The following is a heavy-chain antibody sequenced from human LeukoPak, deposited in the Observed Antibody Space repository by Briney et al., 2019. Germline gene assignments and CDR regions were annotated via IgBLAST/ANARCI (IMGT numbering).Heavy chain of an antibody. CDR2: ISGNSGDI. CDR1: GLTFSDYY. Sequence: GGSLRLSCTVSGLTFSDYYMTWVRQAPGKGLEWLSYISGNSGDINYLDSVRGRFTISRDNAKNSLYLQMNSLRVEDTAVYYCTRDPRRLDYLGQGTLVTVSS. J-gene: IGHJ4*02. CDR3: TRDPRRLDY. V-gene: IGHV3-11*05.